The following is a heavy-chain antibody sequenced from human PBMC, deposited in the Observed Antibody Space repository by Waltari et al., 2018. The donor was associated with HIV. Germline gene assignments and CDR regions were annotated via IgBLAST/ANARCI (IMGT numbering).Heavy chain of an antibody. J-gene: IGHJ6*02. CDR2: INNIGDTK. Sequence: EVQLVESGGGLVQPGESLRLSCEGSGFSFSASGMNWVRQAPGKGREWISYINNIGDTKYYTDPVKGRFTISRDNAKNSLHLQMGSLRAEDTAVYYCARGSDYYDRSGYYYGMDVWGQGTTVIVSS. CDR3: ARGSDYYDRSGYYYGMDV. CDR1: GFSFSASG. D-gene: IGHD3-22*01. V-gene: IGHV3-48*03.